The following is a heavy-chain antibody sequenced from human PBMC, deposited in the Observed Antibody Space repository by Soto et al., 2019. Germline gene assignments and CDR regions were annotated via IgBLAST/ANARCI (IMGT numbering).Heavy chain of an antibody. J-gene: IGHJ6*03. CDR3: ATCRSTSCYGPYYMDV. CDR1: GGSISSYY. CDR2: IYYSGST. Sequence: SETLFLTCTVSGGSISSYYWSWIRQPPGKGLEWIGYIYYSGSTNYNPSLKSRVTISVDTSKNKFSLKLSSVTAADTAVYHCATCRSTSCYGPYYMDVWGKGTTVTVSS. V-gene: IGHV4-59*08. D-gene: IGHD2-2*01.